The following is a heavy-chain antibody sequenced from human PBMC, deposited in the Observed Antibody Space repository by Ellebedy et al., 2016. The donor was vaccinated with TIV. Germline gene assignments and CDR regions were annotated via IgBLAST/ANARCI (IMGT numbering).Heavy chain of an antibody. V-gene: IGHV1-3*01. Sequence: AASVKVSCKASGYIFTTYAMHWVRQAPGQRLEWMGWINPDNGDTKYSQEFQGRVTLTRDTSASTVYMELNSLRPEDTAVYYCARRLKGELHKGFDIWGQGTMVTVSS. CDR2: INPDNGDT. CDR1: GYIFTTYA. D-gene: IGHD1-7*01. CDR3: ARRLKGELHKGFDI. J-gene: IGHJ3*02.